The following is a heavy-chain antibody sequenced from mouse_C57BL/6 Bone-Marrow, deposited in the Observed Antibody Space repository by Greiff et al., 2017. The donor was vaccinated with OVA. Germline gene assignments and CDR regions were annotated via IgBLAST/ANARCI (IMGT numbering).Heavy chain of an antibody. J-gene: IGHJ3*01. CDR3: ARSLYYGSRAWFAY. V-gene: IGHV1-20*01. D-gene: IGHD1-1*01. Sequence: EVHLVESGPELVKPGDSVKISCKASGYSFTGYFMNWVMQSHGKSLEWIGRINPYNGDTFYNQKFKGKATLTVDKSSSAAHMELRSLTSEDSAVYYCARSLYYGSRAWFAYWGQGTLVTVSA. CDR2: INPYNGDT. CDR1: GYSFTGYF.